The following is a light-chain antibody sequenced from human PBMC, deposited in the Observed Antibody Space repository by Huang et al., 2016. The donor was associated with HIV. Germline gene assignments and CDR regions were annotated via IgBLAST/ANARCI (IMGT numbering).Light chain of an antibody. J-gene: IGKJ4*01. CDR1: QSVLYSSNNKNY. CDR3: QQYYSTPLT. V-gene: IGKV4-1*01. Sequence: DIVMTQSPDYLAVSLGERATINCKSSQSVLYSSNNKNYLAWYQQKPGQPPQLLIYWASTRESGVPDRFSGSGSGTDFTLTISSLQAEDVAVYYCQQYYSTPLTFGGGTKLELK. CDR2: WAS.